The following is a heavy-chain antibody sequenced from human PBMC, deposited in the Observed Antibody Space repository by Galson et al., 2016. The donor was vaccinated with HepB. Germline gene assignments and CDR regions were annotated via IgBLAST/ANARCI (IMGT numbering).Heavy chain of an antibody. V-gene: IGHV3-7*01. CDR3: ARTGRVYYFDY. CDR1: GFTFSSYW. CDR2: IKHDGSEK. Sequence: SLRLSCAVSGFTFSSYWMSWVRQTPGKGLEWVANIKHDGSEKYYVDSVKGRFTISRDNAKGSLYLQMNSLRAEDTALYFCARTGRVYYFDYWGQGTLVTVSS. J-gene: IGHJ4*02. D-gene: IGHD6-13*01.